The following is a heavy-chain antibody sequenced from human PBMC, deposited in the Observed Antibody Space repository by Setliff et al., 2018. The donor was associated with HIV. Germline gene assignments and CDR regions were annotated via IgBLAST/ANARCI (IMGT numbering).Heavy chain of an antibody. D-gene: IGHD3-16*02. CDR3: ARHMGRAYYDYAGGSYRRGDAFDI. Sequence: PSETLSLTCTVSGRSISSYHWSWIRQPPGKGLEWIGYIYYSGSPNYNPSLKSRVTISVDTSKNQFSLKLSSVTAADTAVYYCARHMGRAYYDYAGGSYRRGDAFDIWGLGTMVTVSS. V-gene: IGHV4-59*08. CDR1: GRSISSYH. J-gene: IGHJ3*02. CDR2: IYYSGSP.